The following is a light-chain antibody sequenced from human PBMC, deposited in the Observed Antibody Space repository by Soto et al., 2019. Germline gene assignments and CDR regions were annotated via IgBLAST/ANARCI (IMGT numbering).Light chain of an antibody. CDR2: AAS. CDR3: QQSYSTPIT. J-gene: IGKJ5*01. Sequence: DIQMTQSPYSLSAFVGDRVTITCRASQSIASYLNWYQQKPGKAPKFLIYAASTLQSGVPSRFSGSGSGTDCTLTISSLQPEDFATYFCQQSYSTPITFGQGTRLEIK. CDR1: QSIASY. V-gene: IGKV1-39*01.